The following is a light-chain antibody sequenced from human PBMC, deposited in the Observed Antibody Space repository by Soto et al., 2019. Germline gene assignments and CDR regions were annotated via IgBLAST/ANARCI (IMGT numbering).Light chain of an antibody. Sequence: QSVLTQPASVSGSPGQSITISCIGTSXDIGSYDHVAWYQQFPGKSPKLIIYAVSDRPSGVSDRFSGSESGISASLTISGLQTEDESDYYSISYTVRQSYLLGTGTKFTVL. CDR2: AVS. CDR3: ISYTVRQSYL. CDR1: SXDIGSYDH. J-gene: IGLJ1*01. V-gene: IGLV2-14*03.